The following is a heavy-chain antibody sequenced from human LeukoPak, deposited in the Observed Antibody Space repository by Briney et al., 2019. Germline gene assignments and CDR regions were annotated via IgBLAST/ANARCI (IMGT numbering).Heavy chain of an antibody. V-gene: IGHV4-4*09. J-gene: IGHJ6*03. CDR3: ARRQTYYDILTGYYYYYMDV. D-gene: IGHD3-9*01. CDR1: GGSISSYY. Sequence: SETLSLTCTVSGGSISSYYGSWIRQPPGKGLEWIGYIYTSGSTNYNPSLKSRVTISVDTSKNQFSLKLSSVTAANTAVYYCARRQTYYDILTGYYYYYMDVWGKGTTVTVSS. CDR2: IYTSGST.